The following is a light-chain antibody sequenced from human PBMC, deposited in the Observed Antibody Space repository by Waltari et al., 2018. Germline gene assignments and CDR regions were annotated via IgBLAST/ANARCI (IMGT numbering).Light chain of an antibody. Sequence: VIWVPQSPSLLYASTGATVSITCLASKDVKNYFAWYRQKPGKAPELLIYTATFLQTGVPSRFSGSGSGTDFTLTITSLQSEDFATYFCQQNYAFPRTFGQGTKVEVK. V-gene: IGKV1D-8*01. CDR3: QQNYAFPRT. J-gene: IGKJ1*01. CDR1: KDVKNY. CDR2: TAT.